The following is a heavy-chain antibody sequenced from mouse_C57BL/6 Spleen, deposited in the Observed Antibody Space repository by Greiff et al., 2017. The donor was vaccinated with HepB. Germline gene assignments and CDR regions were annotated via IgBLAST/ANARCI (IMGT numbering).Heavy chain of an antibody. V-gene: IGHV5-9-1*02. CDR1: GFTFSSYA. CDR3: TRDETTVVATNWYFDV. CDR2: ISSGGDYI. D-gene: IGHD1-1*01. J-gene: IGHJ1*03. Sequence: EVMLVESGEGLVKPGGSLKLSCAASGFTFSSYAMSWVRQTPEKRLEWVAYISSGGDYIYYADTVKGRFTISRDNARNTLYLQMSSLKSEDTAMYYCTRDETTVVATNWYFDVWGTGTTVTVSS.